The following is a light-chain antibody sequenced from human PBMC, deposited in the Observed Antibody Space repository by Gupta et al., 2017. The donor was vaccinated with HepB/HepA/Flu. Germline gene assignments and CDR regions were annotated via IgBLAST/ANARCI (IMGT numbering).Light chain of an antibody. CDR2: GVS. Sequence: DIRMTQSPSSVSAFVGDRVTIVCRASQGIGRRLDWFQLKPGRAPKLLVSGVSNVQRGVSSNFNGSGSGTEFTLTISRLQPEDSATSYFQQSNLFPYTFGGGTMVEIK. J-gene: IGKJ4*01. V-gene: IGKV1-12*02. CDR1: QGIGRR. CDR3: QQSNLFPYT.